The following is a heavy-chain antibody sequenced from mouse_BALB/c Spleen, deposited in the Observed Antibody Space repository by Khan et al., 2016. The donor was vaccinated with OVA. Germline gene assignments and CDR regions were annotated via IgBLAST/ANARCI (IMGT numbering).Heavy chain of an antibody. J-gene: IGHJ4*01. CDR2: IITYSGVP. D-gene: IGHD2-14*01. Sequence: QIQLVQSGPDLKKPSQTLSISCTASGYSFTTAGIQSVQKMLAKGMQWFVWIITYSGVPNYAEDFKGRISFSLDTSVSTAFLQITTLTNEDTATYFFARGGAAYDRYDGGAMEYWGQGTTVTVSS. V-gene: IGHV9-4*02. CDR3: ARGGAAYDRYDGGAMEY. CDR1: GYSFTTAG.